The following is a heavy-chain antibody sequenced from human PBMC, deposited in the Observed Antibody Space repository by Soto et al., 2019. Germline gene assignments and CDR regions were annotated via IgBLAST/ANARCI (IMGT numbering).Heavy chain of an antibody. D-gene: IGHD2-21*02. Sequence: QITLKESHATLVKPTQTLTLTCTLSVFSFPTYGVGVSRIRLPPVKAPAWLALIYLDDHKIFRSSLETRLTIDEDTAKNQVVVTITHMDPVDTATYYCTKKGQYPDSSAGGRDCYVDAWGEGTTVTVSS. CDR3: TKKGQYPDSSAGGRDCYVDA. CDR1: VFSFPTYGVG. J-gene: IGHJ6*04. V-gene: IGHV2-5*02. CDR2: IYLDDHK.